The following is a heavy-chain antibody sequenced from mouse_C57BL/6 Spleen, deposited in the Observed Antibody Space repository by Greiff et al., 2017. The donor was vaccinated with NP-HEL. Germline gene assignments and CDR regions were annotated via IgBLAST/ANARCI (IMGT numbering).Heavy chain of an antibody. J-gene: IGHJ3*01. CDR2: ISNGGGST. CDR1: GFTFSDYY. CDR3: ASYYGSSPFAY. D-gene: IGHD1-1*01. Sequence: EVQLQQSGGGLVQPGGSLKLSCAASGFTFSDYYMYWVRQTPEKRLEWVAYISNGGGSTYYPDTVKGRFTISRDNAKNTLYLQMSRLKSEDTAMYYCASYYGSSPFAYWGQGTLVTVSA. V-gene: IGHV5-12*01.